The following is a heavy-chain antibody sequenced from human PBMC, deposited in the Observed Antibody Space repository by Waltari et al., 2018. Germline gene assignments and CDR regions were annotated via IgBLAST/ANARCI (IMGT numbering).Heavy chain of an antibody. J-gene: IGHJ2*01. V-gene: IGHV4-38-2*01. CDR2: IYHSGST. Sequence: QVQLQESGPGLVKPSETLSLTCAVSGYSISSGYYWGWIRQPPGQGLEWIGSIYHSGSTYYNPSLKSRVTISVDTSKNQFSLKLSSVTAADTAVYYCAQPGIAAAGITGNWYFDLWGRGTLVTVSS. D-gene: IGHD6-13*01. CDR1: GYSISSGYY. CDR3: AQPGIAAAGITGNWYFDL.